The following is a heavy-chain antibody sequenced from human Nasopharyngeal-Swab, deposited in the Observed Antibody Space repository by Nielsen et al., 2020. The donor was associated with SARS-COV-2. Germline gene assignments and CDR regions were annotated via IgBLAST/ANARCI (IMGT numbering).Heavy chain of an antibody. V-gene: IGHV3-33*08. J-gene: IGHJ4*02. CDR3: GRDRYYDSSGFDY. Sequence: GGSLRLSCAASGFTFSSYGMHWVRQAPGKGLEWVAVIWYGGSEKHYADSVRGRFTISRDNPKNTLYLQMNSLRAEDTAIYYCGRDRYYDSSGFDYWGQGTLVSVSS. CDR1: GFTFSSYG. D-gene: IGHD3-22*01. CDR2: IWYGGSEK.